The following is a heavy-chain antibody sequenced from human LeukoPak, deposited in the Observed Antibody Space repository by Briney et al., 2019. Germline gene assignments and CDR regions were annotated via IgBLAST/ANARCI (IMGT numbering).Heavy chain of an antibody. D-gene: IGHD6-19*01. CDR3: AKGGIAVAGPIGKFDP. Sequence: GGSLRLPCAASGFTFSSYGMHWVRQAPGKGLEWVAVISYDGSNKYYADSVKGRFTISRDNSKNTLYLQMNSLRAEDTAVYYCAKGGIAVAGPIGKFDPWGQGTLVTVSS. CDR1: GFTFSSYG. J-gene: IGHJ5*02. V-gene: IGHV3-30*18. CDR2: ISYDGSNK.